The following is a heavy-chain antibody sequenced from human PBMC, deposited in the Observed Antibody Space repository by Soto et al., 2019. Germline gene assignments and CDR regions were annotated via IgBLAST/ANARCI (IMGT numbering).Heavy chain of an antibody. Sequence: GASVKVSCKASGVTFSSYAISWARQAPGQGLEWMGGIIPIFGTANYAQKFQGRVTITADESTSTAYMELSSLRSEDTAVYYCARDGGFFWFDPWGQGTLVTVSS. CDR2: IIPIFGTA. D-gene: IGHD3-10*01. CDR1: GVTFSSYA. V-gene: IGHV1-69*13. J-gene: IGHJ5*02. CDR3: ARDGGFFWFDP.